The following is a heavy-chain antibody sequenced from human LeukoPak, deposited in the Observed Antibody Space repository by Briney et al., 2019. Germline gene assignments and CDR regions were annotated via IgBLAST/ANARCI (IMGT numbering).Heavy chain of an antibody. CDR1: GGSISSGGFY. V-gene: IGHV4-31*03. D-gene: IGHD3-10*01. CDR2: IYYSGTT. J-gene: IGHJ3*02. CDR3: ARRRNYYGSVYAFDI. Sequence: SETLSLTCTVSGGSISSGGFYWSWIRQHPGKGLEWIGYIYYSGTTYYNPSLKSRVTISVDTSENQFSLKLSSVTAADTAVYYCARRRNYYGSVYAFDIWGQGTMVTVSS.